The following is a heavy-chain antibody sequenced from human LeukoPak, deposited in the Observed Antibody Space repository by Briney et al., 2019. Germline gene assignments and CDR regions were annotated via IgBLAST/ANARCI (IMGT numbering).Heavy chain of an antibody. CDR1: GFAFSSYS. CDR3: ASNNLGELPPHVGQPADY. Sequence: PGGSLRLSCAASGFAFSSYSMNWVRQAPGKGLEWVSSISSSSSYIYYADSVKGRFTISRDNAKNSLYLQMNSLRAEDTAVYYCASNNLGELPPHVGQPADYWGQGTLVTVSS. V-gene: IGHV3-21*01. CDR2: ISSSSSYI. J-gene: IGHJ4*02. D-gene: IGHD1-26*01.